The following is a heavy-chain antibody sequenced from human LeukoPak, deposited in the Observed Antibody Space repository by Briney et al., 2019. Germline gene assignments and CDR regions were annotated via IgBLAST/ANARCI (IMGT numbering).Heavy chain of an antibody. V-gene: IGHV3-21*01. CDR1: GFTFNDYS. CDR3: ARGGSKY. CDR2: ITNGSSYI. J-gene: IGHJ4*02. Sequence: PGGPLRLSCVASGFTFNDYSMIWVRQAPGKGLEWVSSITNGSSYIYYADSVKGRFTISRDNAKNSLYLEMNSLRSEDTAVYYCARGGSKYWGQGTLVTVSS.